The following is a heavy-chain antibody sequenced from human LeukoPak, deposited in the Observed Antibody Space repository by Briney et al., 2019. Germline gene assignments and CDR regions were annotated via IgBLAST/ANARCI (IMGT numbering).Heavy chain of an antibody. V-gene: IGHV3-23*01. CDR1: GLTFTSNA. CDR3: AKTGGRFLEWFDSFDY. D-gene: IGHD3-3*01. CDR2: ISGSGGRT. Sequence: GGSLRLSCAAPGLTFTSNAMSWVRQAPGKGLKWVSAISGSGGRTYYADSVKGRFTISRDNSKNTLYLQMNSLRAEDTAVYYCAKTGGRFLEWFDSFDYWGQGTLVTVSS. J-gene: IGHJ4*02.